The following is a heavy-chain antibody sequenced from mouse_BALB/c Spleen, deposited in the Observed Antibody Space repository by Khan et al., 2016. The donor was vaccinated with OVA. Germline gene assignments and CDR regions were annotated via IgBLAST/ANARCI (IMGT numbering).Heavy chain of an antibody. J-gene: IGHJ3*01. CDR2: INPYNDGT. V-gene: IGHV1S136*01. CDR1: GYTYTSYV. D-gene: IGHD2-4*01. Sequence: VQLKQSGPELVKPGASVKMSCKASGYTYTSYVMHWVKQKPGQGLEWIGYINPYNDGTKYDEKFKGKATLISDKSSSTAYMELSSLTSEDSAVYYGARWGITTGFAYWGQGTLVTVSA. CDR3: ARWGITTGFAY.